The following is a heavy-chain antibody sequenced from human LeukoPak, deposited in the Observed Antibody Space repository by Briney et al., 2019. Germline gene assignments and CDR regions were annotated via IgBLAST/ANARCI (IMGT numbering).Heavy chain of an antibody. CDR3: ARQSLIVSPFDP. V-gene: IGHV3-66*04. Sequence: GSLRLSCAASGFTFSSYAMSWVRQAPGKGLEWVSVIYSGGSTYYADSVKGRFTISRDNSKNTLYLQMNSLRAEDTAVYYCARQSLIVSPFDPWGQGTLVTVSS. CDR2: IYSGGST. D-gene: IGHD3-22*01. J-gene: IGHJ5*02. CDR1: GFTFSSYA.